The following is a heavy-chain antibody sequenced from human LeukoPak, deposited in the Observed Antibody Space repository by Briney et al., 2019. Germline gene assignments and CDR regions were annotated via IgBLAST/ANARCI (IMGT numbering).Heavy chain of an antibody. J-gene: IGHJ5*02. Sequence: SETLSLTCTVSGGSISSYYWSWIRQPAGKGLEWIGRIYTSGSTNYNPSLKSRVTMSVDTSKNQFSLKLSSVTAADTAVYYCAREYIVVVPAAPAPFDPWGQGTLVTVSS. D-gene: IGHD2-2*01. V-gene: IGHV4-4*07. CDR3: AREYIVVVPAAPAPFDP. CDR2: IYTSGST. CDR1: GGSISSYY.